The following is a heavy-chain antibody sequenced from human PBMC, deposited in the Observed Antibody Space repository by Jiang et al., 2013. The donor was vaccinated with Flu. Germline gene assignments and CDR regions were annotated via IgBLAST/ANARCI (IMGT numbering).Heavy chain of an antibody. D-gene: IGHD3-10*01. CDR2: SITWEH. J-gene: IGHJ4*02. CDR3: ASLPSGSGSYYRAFVY. CDR1: SISNYY. Sequence: SISNYYWSWIRQPPGRDWSGLGISITWEHQLQPSLKSRVTISVDTSKNQFSLKLSSVTAADTAVYYCASLPSGSGSYYRAFVYWGQGTLVTISS. V-gene: IGHV4-59*01.